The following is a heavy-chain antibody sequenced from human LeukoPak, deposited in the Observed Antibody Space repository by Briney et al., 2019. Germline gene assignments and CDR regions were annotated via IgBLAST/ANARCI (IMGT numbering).Heavy chain of an antibody. CDR2: ISGSAART. D-gene: IGHD6-13*01. CDR1: RFTFSSYA. Sequence: GGSLRRSAAGSRFTFSSYAMSWVRHAPGMGREWVSAISGSAARTYYADSVKGRFTISRDNSKNTPSLQLNRLRADAKAVSYSATPSGPIAAAGITSYWGQATLVTVSS. CDR3: ATPSGPIAAAGITSY. V-gene: IGHV3-23*01. J-gene: IGHJ1*01.